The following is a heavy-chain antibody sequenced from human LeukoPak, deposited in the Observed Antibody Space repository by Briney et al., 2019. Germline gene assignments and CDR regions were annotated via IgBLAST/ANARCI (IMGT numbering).Heavy chain of an antibody. CDR2: IIPIFGTA. CDR1: GGTFSSYA. CDR3: AGDQGYCSGGSCYWDY. V-gene: IGHV1-69*05. J-gene: IGHJ4*02. D-gene: IGHD2-15*01. Sequence: GASVKVSCKASGGTFSSYAINWVRQAPGQGLEWMGRIIPIFGTANYARKFQGRVTITTDESTSTAYMELSSLRSEDTAVYYCAGDQGYCSGGSCYWDYWGQGTLVTVSS.